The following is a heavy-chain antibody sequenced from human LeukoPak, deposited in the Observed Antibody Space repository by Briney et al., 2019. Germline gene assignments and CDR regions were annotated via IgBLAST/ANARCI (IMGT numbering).Heavy chain of an antibody. V-gene: IGHV3-30*02. CDR2: IRYDGITK. Sequence: GGSLRLSCAASGFSFSGYGMHWVRQVPGKGLEWVAFIRYDGITKFYIDSVKGRFAISRDNSKNTLSLQMNSLITEDTAVYYCAALHTGTFVDYWGQGTLVTVSS. D-gene: IGHD4-17*01. CDR3: AALHTGTFVDY. CDR1: GFSFSGYG. J-gene: IGHJ4*02.